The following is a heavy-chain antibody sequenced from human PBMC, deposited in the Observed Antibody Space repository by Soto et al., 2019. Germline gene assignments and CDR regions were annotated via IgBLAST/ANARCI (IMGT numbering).Heavy chain of an antibody. D-gene: IGHD6-13*01. CDR2: ISYDGSNK. CDR3: AREYTTSWYTDAFDI. J-gene: IGHJ3*02. CDR1: GFTFSSYG. V-gene: IGHV3-30*03. Sequence: QVQLVESGGGVVQPGRSLRLSCAASGFTFSSYGMHWVRQAPGKGLEWVAVISYDGSNKYYADSVKGRFTISRDTSKNTVYLHMNSLRAEDTAVFYCAREYTTSWYTDAFDIWGQGTMVTVSS.